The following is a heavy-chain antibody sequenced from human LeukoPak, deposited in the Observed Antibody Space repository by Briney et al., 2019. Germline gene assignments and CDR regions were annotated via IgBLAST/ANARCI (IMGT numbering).Heavy chain of an antibody. CDR3: AKHRAEDILTGRGWLFDY. V-gene: IGHV3-21*01. J-gene: IGHJ4*02. CDR2: ISSSSSYI. Sequence: KTGGFLRLSCAASGFTFSSYSMNWVRQAPGKGLEWVSSISSSSSYIYYADSVKGRFTISRDNAKNSLYLQMNSLRAEDTAVYYCAKHRAEDILTGRGWLFDYWGQGTLVTVSS. CDR1: GFTFSSYS. D-gene: IGHD3-9*01.